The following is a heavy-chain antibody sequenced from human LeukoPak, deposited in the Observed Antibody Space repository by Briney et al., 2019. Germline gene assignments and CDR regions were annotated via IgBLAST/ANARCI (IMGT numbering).Heavy chain of an antibody. CDR1: GGSISSSNW. Sequence: SETLSLTCAVSGGSISSSNWWSWVRQPPGKGLAWIGEIYHSGITNYNPSLKSRVIILVDKSKIQFSLKLSSVTAADTAVYYCARGGSGWYPLDYWGQGTLVTVSS. CDR2: IYHSGIT. V-gene: IGHV4-4*02. J-gene: IGHJ4*02. D-gene: IGHD6-19*01. CDR3: ARGGSGWYPLDY.